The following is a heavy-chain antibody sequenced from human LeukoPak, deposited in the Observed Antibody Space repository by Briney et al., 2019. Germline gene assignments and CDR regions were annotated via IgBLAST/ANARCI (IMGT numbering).Heavy chain of an antibody. J-gene: IGHJ6*04. CDR3: ARSLAYGSGLRLPGGAHGMHV. V-gene: IGHV3-23*01. CDR2: ISGSGGST. D-gene: IGHD3-10*01. CDR1: GYTLSSEL. Sequence: GGCLLHCCSASGYTLSSELMRWVRQAPGKGLEWVSAISGSGGSTYYADSVKGRFTISRDNSKNTLYLQMNSLRDEDTAVYYCARSLAYGSGLRLPGGAHGMHVWGGGTTVRVSS.